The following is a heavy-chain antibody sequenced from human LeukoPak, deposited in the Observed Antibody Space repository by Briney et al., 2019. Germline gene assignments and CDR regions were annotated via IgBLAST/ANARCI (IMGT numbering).Heavy chain of an antibody. Sequence: ASVKVSCKASGYTFTGYYMHWVRQAPGQGLEWMGWINPNSGGTNYAQKFQGRVTMTRDTSISTAYMELSRLRSDDTAVYYCARAKQQLTTLGRNNYYYYMDVWGKGTTVTVSS. CDR1: GYTFTGYY. CDR3: ARAKQQLTTLGRNNYYYYMDV. V-gene: IGHV1-2*02. D-gene: IGHD6-13*01. CDR2: INPNSGGT. J-gene: IGHJ6*03.